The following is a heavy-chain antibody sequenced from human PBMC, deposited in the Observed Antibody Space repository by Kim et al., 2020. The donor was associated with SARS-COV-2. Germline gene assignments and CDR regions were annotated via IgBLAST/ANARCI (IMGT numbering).Heavy chain of an antibody. D-gene: IGHD6-13*01. V-gene: IGHV3-30*07. Sequence: VKGRFTISRDNSKNTLYLQMNSLRAEDTAVYYCARGCAAAGTVSLDAFDIWGQGTMVTVSS. J-gene: IGHJ3*02. CDR3: ARGCAAAGTVSLDAFDI.